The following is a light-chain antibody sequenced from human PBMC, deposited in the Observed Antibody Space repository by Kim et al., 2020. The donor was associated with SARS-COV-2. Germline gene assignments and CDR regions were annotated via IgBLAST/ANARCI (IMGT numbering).Light chain of an antibody. V-gene: IGKV1-39*01. J-gene: IGKJ4*01. CDR1: QSISSY. CDR2: AAS. Sequence: ASVGDRVTITCRASQSISSYLNWYQQKPGKAPKLLIYAASSLQSGVPSRFSGSGSGTDFTLTISSLQPEDFATYYCQQSYITPLTFGGGTKVDIK. CDR3: QQSYITPLT.